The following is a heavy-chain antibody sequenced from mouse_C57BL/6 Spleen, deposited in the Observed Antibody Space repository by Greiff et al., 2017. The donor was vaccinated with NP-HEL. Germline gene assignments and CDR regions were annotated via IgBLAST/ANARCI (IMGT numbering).Heavy chain of an antibody. CDR2: IHPNSGST. V-gene: IGHV1-64*01. CDR3: ARFTYYYGSSLDY. J-gene: IGHJ2*01. CDR1: GYTFTSYW. Sequence: QVQLKQPGAELVKPGASVKLSCKASGYTFTSYWMHWVKQRPGQGLEWIGMIHPNSGSTNYNETFKSKATLTVDKSSSTAYMQLSSLTSEDSAVYYSARFTYYYGSSLDYWGQGTTLTVSS. D-gene: IGHD1-1*01.